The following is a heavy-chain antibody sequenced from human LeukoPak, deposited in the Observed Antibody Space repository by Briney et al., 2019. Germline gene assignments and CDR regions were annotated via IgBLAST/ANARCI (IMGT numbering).Heavy chain of an antibody. CDR2: ISWNSGSI. J-gene: IGHJ4*02. V-gene: IGHV3-9*01. CDR3: AKDPTLSIAARPYYFDY. Sequence: RSGGSLRLSCAASGFTFDDYAMHWVRQAPGKGLEWVSGISWNSGSIGYADSVKGRFTISRDNAKNSLYLQMNSLRAEDTALYYCAKDPTLSIAARPYYFDYWGQGTLVTVSS. CDR1: GFTFDDYA. D-gene: IGHD6-6*01.